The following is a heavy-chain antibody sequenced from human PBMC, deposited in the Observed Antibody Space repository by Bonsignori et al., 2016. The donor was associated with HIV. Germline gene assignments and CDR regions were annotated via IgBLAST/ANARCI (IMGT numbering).Heavy chain of an antibody. V-gene: IGHV3-74*01. CDR1: GFTFSSYW. CDR3: ARVGYSYGLGY. D-gene: IGHD5-18*01. Sequence: GGSLRLSCAASGFTFSSYWMHWVRQAPGKGLVWVSRINTDGSSTSYADSVEGRFTISRDNAKNTLYLQMNSLRADDTAVYYCARVGYSYGLGYWGQGTLVTVSS. J-gene: IGHJ4*02. CDR2: INTDGSST.